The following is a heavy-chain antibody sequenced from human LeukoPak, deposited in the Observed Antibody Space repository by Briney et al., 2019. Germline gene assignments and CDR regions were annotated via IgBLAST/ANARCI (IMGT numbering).Heavy chain of an antibody. CDR3: AKDPTSSGYYFHDY. CDR2: ISGSGGST. D-gene: IGHD3-22*01. CDR1: GFTFSSYA. V-gene: IGHV3-23*01. J-gene: IGHJ4*02. Sequence: GGSLRLSCAACGFTFSSYAMSWVRQAPGKGLEWVSAISGSGGSTYYADSVKGRFTISRDNSKNTLYLQMNSLRAEDTAVYYCAKDPTSSGYYFHDYWGQGTLVTVSP.